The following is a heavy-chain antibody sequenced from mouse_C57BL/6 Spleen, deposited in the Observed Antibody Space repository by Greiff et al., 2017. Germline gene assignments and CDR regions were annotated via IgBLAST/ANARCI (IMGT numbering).Heavy chain of an antibody. V-gene: IGHV1-80*01. D-gene: IGHD1-1*01. CDR1: GYAFSSYW. CDR3: ARPLTTVYAMDD. J-gene: IGHJ4*01. Sequence: VQLQQSGAELVKPGASVKISCKASGYAFSSYWMNWVKQRPGKGLEWIGQIYPGDGDTNYNGKFKGKATLTADKSSSTAYMQLSSLTSEDSAVYFCARPLTTVYAMDDWGQGTSVTVSS. CDR2: IYPGDGDT.